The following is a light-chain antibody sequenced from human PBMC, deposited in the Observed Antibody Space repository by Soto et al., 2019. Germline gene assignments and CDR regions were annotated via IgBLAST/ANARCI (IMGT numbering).Light chain of an antibody. CDR3: QQYNNWPHS. V-gene: IGKV3-15*01. CDR2: GAS. CDR1: QYVSTN. Sequence: ETVMTQSPDTLSVSPGESATLSCRASQYVSTNLAWFHQKPGQTPRLVLYGASKRATGIPARFSGSGSGRHFTLTISSLQSEDFGVYYCQQYNNWPHSFGQGTKVDIK. J-gene: IGKJ2*01.